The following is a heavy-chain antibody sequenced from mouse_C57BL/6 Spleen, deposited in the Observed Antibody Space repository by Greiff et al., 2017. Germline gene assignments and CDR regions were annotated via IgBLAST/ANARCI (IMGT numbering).Heavy chain of an antibody. J-gene: IGHJ3*01. V-gene: IGHV3-6*01. CDR2: ISYDGSN. D-gene: IGHD2-1*01. Sequence: EVHLVESGPGLVKPSQSLSLTCSVTGYSITSGYYWNWIRQFPGNKLEWMGYISYDGSNNYNPSLKNRISITRDTSKNQFFLKLNSVTTEDTATYYCAREGLLAGFAYWGQGTLVTVSA. CDR3: AREGLLAGFAY. CDR1: GYSITSGYY.